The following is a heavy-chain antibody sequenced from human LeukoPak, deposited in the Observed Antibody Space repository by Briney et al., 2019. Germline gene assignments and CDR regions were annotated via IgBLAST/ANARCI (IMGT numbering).Heavy chain of an antibody. CDR3: ARGHGSHAFDI. Sequence: GASLKVSCKASVYTFTSYDITWVRHATGQRLEWIVWMSPNSGNTGYAQKFQGRVTTTRHTSISTAYMELSSLRSEDTAVYYCARGHGSHAFDIWGQGTMVTVSS. J-gene: IGHJ3*02. D-gene: IGHD3-10*01. V-gene: IGHV1-8*01. CDR1: VYTFTSYD. CDR2: MSPNSGNT.